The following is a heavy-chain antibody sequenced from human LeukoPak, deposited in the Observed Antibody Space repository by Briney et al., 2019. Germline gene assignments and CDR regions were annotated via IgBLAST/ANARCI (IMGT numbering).Heavy chain of an antibody. V-gene: IGHV3-33*01. CDR1: GFSFSSYA. J-gene: IGHJ4*02. Sequence: GGSLRLSCAASGFSFSSYAVHWIRQAPGKGLEWVATISYDGNNTYYADSVKGRFIISRDNSKNSLYLQMNSLRAEDTAVYYCARGGRSGYSFHYWGQGTLVTVSS. CDR2: ISYDGNNT. D-gene: IGHD3-22*01. CDR3: ARGGRSGYSFHY.